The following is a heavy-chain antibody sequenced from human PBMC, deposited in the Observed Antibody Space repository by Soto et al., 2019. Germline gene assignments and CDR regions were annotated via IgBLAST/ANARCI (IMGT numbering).Heavy chain of an antibody. CDR3: ASGPRGDKVDY. J-gene: IGHJ4*02. V-gene: IGHV4-30-4*01. Sequence: QVQLQESGPGLVEPSQTLSLTCTVSGASVSSDYYYWSWIRQPPGRGLEWIGHIYNSGSTYSNPSLQSRVTVSLDTSKNQFSPNLSSVTAADTAVYSCASGPRGDKVDYWGQGPLVTVSS. CDR2: IYNSGST. CDR1: GASVSSDYYY. D-gene: IGHD7-27*01.